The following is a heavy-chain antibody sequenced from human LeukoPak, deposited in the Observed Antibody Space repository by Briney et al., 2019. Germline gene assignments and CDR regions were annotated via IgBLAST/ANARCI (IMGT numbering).Heavy chain of an antibody. J-gene: IGHJ4*02. Sequence: SETLSLTCAVYGGSFSGYYWSWIRQPPGKGLEWIGEINHSGSTNYNPSLKSRVTISVGTSKNQFSLKLSSVTAADTAVYYCARRIGRGNYFDYWGQGTLVTVSS. CDR2: INHSGST. V-gene: IGHV4-34*01. CDR1: GGSFSGYY. D-gene: IGHD1-26*01. CDR3: ARRIGRGNYFDY.